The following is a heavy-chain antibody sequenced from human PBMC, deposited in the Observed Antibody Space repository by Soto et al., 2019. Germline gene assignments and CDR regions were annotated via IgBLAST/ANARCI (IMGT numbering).Heavy chain of an antibody. J-gene: IGHJ3*02. Sequence: ASVKVSCKASGYTFTSYFIHWVRQAPGQGLEWMGIINPTGGSTSYAQKFQGRGTMTRDASTSTVYMELSSLRSEDTAVYYCATSGYSISDAFDIWGQGTMVTVSS. D-gene: IGHD6-13*01. CDR2: INPTGGST. CDR3: ATSGYSISDAFDI. V-gene: IGHV1-46*01. CDR1: GYTFTSYF.